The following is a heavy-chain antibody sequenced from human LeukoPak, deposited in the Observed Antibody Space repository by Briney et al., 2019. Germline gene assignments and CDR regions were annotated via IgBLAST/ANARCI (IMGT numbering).Heavy chain of an antibody. CDR1: GFTFSNYA. V-gene: IGHV3-30*18. CDR3: AKLIDGHASGDY. Sequence: PGRSPRLSCVASGFTFSNYAMHWVRQAPGKGLEWVAVISYGGSDSYYADSVKGRFTISRDNSKNTLYLQMNSLRTEDTGVYYCAKLIDGHASGDYWGQGTLVTVSS. D-gene: IGHD3-10*01. J-gene: IGHJ4*02. CDR2: ISYGGSDS.